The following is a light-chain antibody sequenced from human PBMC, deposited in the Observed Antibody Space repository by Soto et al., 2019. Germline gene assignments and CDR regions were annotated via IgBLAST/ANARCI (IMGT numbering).Light chain of an antibody. CDR2: GNS. CDR3: QSYDTSLSALL. J-gene: IGLJ2*01. CDR1: SSNIGAGYD. Sequence: QSVLTQPPSVSGAPGQRVTISCTGSSSNIGAGYDVHWYQQLPGTAPKLLIYGNSNRPSGVPDRFSGSKSGTSASLAITGFKAEDGANYYCQSYDTSLSALLFGGGTRL. V-gene: IGLV1-40*01.